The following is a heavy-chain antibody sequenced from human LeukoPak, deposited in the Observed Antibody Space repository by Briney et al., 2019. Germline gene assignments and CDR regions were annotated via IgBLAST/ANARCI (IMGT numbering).Heavy chain of an antibody. CDR3: ARHATPLTNWFDP. J-gene: IGHJ5*02. CDR1: GGTFSSYA. CDR2: IIPIFGTA. V-gene: IGHV1-69*13. Sequence: ASVKVSCKASGGTFSSYAISWVRQAPGQGLEWMGGIIPIFGTANYAQKFQGRVTITADESTSTAYMELSSLRSEDTAVYYCARHATPLTNWFDPWGQGTLVTVSS. D-gene: IGHD2-15*01.